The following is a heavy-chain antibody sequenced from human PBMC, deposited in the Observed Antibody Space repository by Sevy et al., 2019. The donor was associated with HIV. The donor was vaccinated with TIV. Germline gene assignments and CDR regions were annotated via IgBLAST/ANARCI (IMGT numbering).Heavy chain of an antibody. CDR1: GFTFDDYA. D-gene: IGHD2-2*03. J-gene: IGHJ4*02. CDR3: AKDIGYCISTTCPGLVDY. V-gene: IGHV3-9*01. CDR2: ISWNSGTI. Sequence: GGSLRLSCAASGFTFDDYAMHWVRQAPGKGLEWVSGISWNSGTIGYADSMKGRFTISRDNAKNSLYLQMNSLRAEDTALYYCAKDIGYCISTTCPGLVDYWGRGTLVTVSS.